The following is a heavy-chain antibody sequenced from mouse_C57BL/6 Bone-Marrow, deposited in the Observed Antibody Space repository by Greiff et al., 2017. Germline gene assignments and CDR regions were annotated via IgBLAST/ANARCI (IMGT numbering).Heavy chain of an antibody. CDR3: ASVLYDDGYPLYAMDY. J-gene: IGHJ4*01. Sequence: QVQLKESGPGLVAPSQSLSITCTVSGFSLTSYGVDWVRQSPGKGLEWMGVIWGVGSTNYNSALKSRLSISKDNSKSQVFFKMNSLQTDDTAMYYCASVLYDDGYPLYAMDYWGQGTSVTVSS. V-gene: IGHV2-6*01. D-gene: IGHD2-3*01. CDR1: GFSLTSYG. CDR2: IWGVGST.